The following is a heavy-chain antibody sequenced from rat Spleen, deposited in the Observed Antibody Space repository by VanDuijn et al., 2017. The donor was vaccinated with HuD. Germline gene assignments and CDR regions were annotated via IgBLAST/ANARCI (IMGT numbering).Heavy chain of an antibody. J-gene: IGHJ2*01. Sequence: EVQLVESDGGLVQPGGSLKLSCAASGFTFSDYYMAWVRQAPTKGLEWVATINYDGSRTDYRDSVKGRFTISRDNAKSTLYLQMDSLRSEDTATYYGARSVFDYWGQGVMVTVSS. CDR3: ARSVFDY. V-gene: IGHV5-29*01. CDR1: GFTFSDYY. CDR2: INYDGSRT.